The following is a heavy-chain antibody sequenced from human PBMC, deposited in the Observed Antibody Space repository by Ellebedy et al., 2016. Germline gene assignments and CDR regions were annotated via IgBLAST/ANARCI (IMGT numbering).Heavy chain of an antibody. V-gene: IGHV3-23*01. CDR1: GFIFTQTT. CDR2: ITGNGVDT. D-gene: IGHD2/OR15-2a*01. Sequence: GGSLRLXXEASGFIFTQTTMHWAPQAPGKGREWVSAITGNGVDTNYADSVRGRFIISRDNSKNILYLEMKSLRAEDTAIYYCAKPLDHYCNDTRFSPFDFWGQGTLVTVTS. J-gene: IGHJ4*02. CDR3: AKPLDHYCNDTRFSPFDF.